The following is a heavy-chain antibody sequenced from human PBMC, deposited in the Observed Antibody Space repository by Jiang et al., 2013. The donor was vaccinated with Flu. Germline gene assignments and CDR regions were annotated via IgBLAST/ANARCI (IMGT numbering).Heavy chain of an antibody. D-gene: IGHD1-26*01. J-gene: IGHJ6*02. Sequence: VKPSETLSLTCIVSGGSISSGSYYWGWIRQPPGKGLEWIGSIHYSGTTHYSPSLKGRVTISVDTSKNQFSLKLSSVTAADTAVYYCARHVAYGRVFGVWGQGTTVTVSS. CDR1: GGSISSGSYY. V-gene: IGHV4-39*01. CDR3: ARHVAYGRVFGV. CDR2: IHYSGTT.